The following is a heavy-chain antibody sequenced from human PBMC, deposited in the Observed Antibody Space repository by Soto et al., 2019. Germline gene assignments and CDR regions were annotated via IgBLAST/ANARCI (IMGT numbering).Heavy chain of an antibody. CDR1: GFTFSSYS. Sequence: GGSLRLSCAASGFTFSSYSMNWVRQAPGKGLEWVSSISSSSSYIYYADSVKGRFTISRDNAKNSLYLQMNRLRAEDSAVYYCARDSYSSGYYSHPYYYYYGMDVWGQGTTVTVSS. CDR3: ARDSYSSGYYSHPYYYYYGMDV. J-gene: IGHJ6*02. D-gene: IGHD3-22*01. CDR2: ISSSSSYI. V-gene: IGHV3-21*01.